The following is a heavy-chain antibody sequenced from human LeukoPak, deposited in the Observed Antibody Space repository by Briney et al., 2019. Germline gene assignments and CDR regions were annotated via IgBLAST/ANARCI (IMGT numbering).Heavy chain of an antibody. D-gene: IGHD1-7*01. CDR3: AKVAETGTNSLDAFDI. CDR1: GFTFSSYG. J-gene: IGHJ3*02. Sequence: GGSLRLSCAASGFTFSSYGMHWVRQAPGKGLEWVAFIRYDGSNKYYADSVKGRFTISRDNSKNTLYLQMNSLRAEDTAVYYCAKVAETGTNSLDAFDIWGQGTMVTVSS. CDR2: IRYDGSNK. V-gene: IGHV3-30*02.